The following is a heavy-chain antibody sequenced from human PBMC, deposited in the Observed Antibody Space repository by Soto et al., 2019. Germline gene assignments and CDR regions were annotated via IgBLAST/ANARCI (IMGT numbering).Heavy chain of an antibody. CDR3: ARTNTAMAYYYYYGMDV. Sequence: GESLKISCKGSGYSFTSYWISWVRQMPGKGLEWMGRIDPSDSYTNYSPSFQGHVTISADKSISTAYLQWSSLKASDTAMYYCARTNTAMAYYYYYGMDVWGQGTTVTVSS. J-gene: IGHJ6*02. CDR1: GYSFTSYW. D-gene: IGHD5-18*01. V-gene: IGHV5-10-1*01. CDR2: IDPSDSYT.